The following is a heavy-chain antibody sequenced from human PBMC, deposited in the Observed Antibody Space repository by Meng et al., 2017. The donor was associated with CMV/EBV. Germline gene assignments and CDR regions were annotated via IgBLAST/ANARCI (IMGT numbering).Heavy chain of an antibody. CDR2: IYHSGST. CDR1: GGSISSSNW. J-gene: IGHJ4*02. CDR3: ARAAADSSGYYLDY. Sequence: SETLSLTCAVSGGSISSSNWWSWVRQPPGKGLEWIGEIYHSGSTNYNPSLKSRVTISVDKSKNQFSLKLSSVTAADTAVYYCARAAADSSGYYLDYWGQGTLVTVSS. V-gene: IGHV4-4*02. D-gene: IGHD3-22*01.